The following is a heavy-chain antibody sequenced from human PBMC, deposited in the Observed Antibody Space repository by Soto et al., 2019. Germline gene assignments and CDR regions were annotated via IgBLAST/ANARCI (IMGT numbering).Heavy chain of an antibody. J-gene: IGHJ6*02. D-gene: IGHD1-26*01. Sequence: QVQLVQSGAAVKKPGSSVKVSCKASGGTFSTYTITWVRQAPGQGLEWMGRIIPILGIPNYAQKFQGRVTITADKSTSTAYMELSSLRSEDTAVYYCARLRDSDGMDVWCQGTTVTVSS. CDR2: IIPILGIP. V-gene: IGHV1-69*02. CDR1: GGTFSTYT. CDR3: ARLRDSDGMDV.